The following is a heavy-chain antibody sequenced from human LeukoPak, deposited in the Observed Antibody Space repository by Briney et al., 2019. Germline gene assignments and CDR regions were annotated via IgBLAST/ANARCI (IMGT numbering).Heavy chain of an antibody. CDR1: GYTFTSYA. D-gene: IGHD2-2*01. CDR3: ARDIVVVPAAMPFYGMDV. Sequence: ASVKVSCKASGYTFTSYAMHWGRQAPGQRLEWMGWINAGNGNTKYSQKFQGRVTITRDTSASTAYMELSSLRSEDTAVYYCARDIVVVPAAMPFYGMDVWGKGTTVTVSS. CDR2: INAGNGNT. V-gene: IGHV1-3*01. J-gene: IGHJ6*04.